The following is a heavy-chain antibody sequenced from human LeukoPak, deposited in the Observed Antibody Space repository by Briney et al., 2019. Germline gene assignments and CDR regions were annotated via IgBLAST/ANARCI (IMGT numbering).Heavy chain of an antibody. D-gene: IGHD3-3*01. CDR2: IKQDGSDK. J-gene: IGHJ4*02. Sequence: GGSLRLSCAASGLSFSNYWMSWVRQAPGKGLEWVANIKQDGSDKYYVDSVKGRFTISRDNAKSSLYLQMNSLRADDTAVYYCARDEVGLRPSEWLLPEETPPYDYWGQGTLVTVSS. V-gene: IGHV3-7*01. CDR3: ARDEVGLRPSEWLLPEETPPYDY. CDR1: GLSFSNYW.